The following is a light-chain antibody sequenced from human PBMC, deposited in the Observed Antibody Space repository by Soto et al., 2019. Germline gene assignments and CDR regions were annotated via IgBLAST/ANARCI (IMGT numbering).Light chain of an antibody. CDR1: QSVNSDY. Sequence: EIVLTQSPGTLSLSPGERATLSCRATQSVNSDYLSWYQQRPGQAPRLLMHGASTRATGIPDRFSGSGSGADFTLTISRLEPEDFAVYFCNHYASSRFTFGPGTKVDIK. CDR3: NHYASSRFT. J-gene: IGKJ3*01. CDR2: GAS. V-gene: IGKV3-20*01.